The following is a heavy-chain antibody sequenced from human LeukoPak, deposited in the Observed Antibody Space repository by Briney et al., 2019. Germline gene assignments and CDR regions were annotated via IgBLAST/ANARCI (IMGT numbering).Heavy chain of an antibody. CDR3: ATQTSIAAHDAFDI. CDR2: IYYSGST. V-gene: IGHV4-59*01. Sequence: PSETLSLTCTVSGGSISSYYWSWIRQPPGKGLEWIGYIYYSGSTNYNPSLKSRVTISVDTSKNQFSLKLSSVTAADPAVYYCATQTSIAAHDAFDIWGQGTMVTVSS. CDR1: GGSISSYY. J-gene: IGHJ3*02. D-gene: IGHD6-6*01.